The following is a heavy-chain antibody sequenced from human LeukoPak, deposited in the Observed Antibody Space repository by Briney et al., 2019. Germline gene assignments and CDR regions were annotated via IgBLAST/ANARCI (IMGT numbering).Heavy chain of an antibody. D-gene: IGHD4-23*01. Sequence: GRSLRLSCAASGFTFDDYAMHWVRQAPGKVLDWVSGISWNSGSIGYADSVKGRFTISRDNAKNSLYLQMNSLRAEDTALYYCAKDIYGGDDAFDIWGQGTMVTVSS. CDR1: GFTFDDYA. CDR2: ISWNSGSI. CDR3: AKDIYGGDDAFDI. J-gene: IGHJ3*02. V-gene: IGHV3-9*01.